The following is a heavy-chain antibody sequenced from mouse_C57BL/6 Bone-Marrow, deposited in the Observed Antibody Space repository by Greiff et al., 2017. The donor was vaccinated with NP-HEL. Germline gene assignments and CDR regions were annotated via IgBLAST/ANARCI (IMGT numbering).Heavy chain of an antibody. D-gene: IGHD2-3*01. CDR3: ARAGGYDGYPFAY. CDR1: GYSITSGYY. Sequence: EVQLQESGPGLVKPSQSLSLTCSVTGYSITSGYYWNWIRQFPGNKLEWMGYISYDGSNNYNPSLKNRISITRDTSKNQFFLKLNSVTTEDTATYYCARAGGYDGYPFAYWGQGTLVTVSA. CDR2: ISYDGSN. J-gene: IGHJ3*01. V-gene: IGHV3-6*01.